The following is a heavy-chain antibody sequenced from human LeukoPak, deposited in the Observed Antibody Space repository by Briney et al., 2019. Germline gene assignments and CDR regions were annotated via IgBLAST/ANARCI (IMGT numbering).Heavy chain of an antibody. CDR2: IYYSGST. CDR3: ARQGAAHLLYYYDL. V-gene: IGHV4-59*08. CDR1: GCSISSFY. J-gene: IGHJ5*02. D-gene: IGHD2-2*02. Sequence: PSETLTLTCTVSGCSISSFYRSWIRQPPGKGLEWIGYIYYSGSTNYNPSLKSRVTISVDTSKNQFSLNLSSVTAADTAVYYCARQGAAHLLYYYDLWGQGTLVTVS.